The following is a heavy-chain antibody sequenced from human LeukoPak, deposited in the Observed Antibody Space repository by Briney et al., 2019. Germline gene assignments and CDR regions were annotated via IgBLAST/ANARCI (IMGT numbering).Heavy chain of an antibody. CDR2: IRSKAYGGTT. CDR1: GFTFGDYA. J-gene: IGHJ4*02. V-gene: IGHV3-49*03. D-gene: IGHD1-26*01. Sequence: GGSLRLSCTASGFTFGDYAMSWFRQAPGKGLEWVGFIRSKAYGGTTEYAASVKGRFTISRDDSKSIAYLQMNSLRAEDTAVYYCANFNIGGDYFDYWGQGTLVTVSS. CDR3: ANFNIGGDYFDY.